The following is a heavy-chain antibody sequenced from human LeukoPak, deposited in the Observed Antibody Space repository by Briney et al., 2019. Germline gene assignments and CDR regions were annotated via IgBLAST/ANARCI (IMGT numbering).Heavy chain of an antibody. CDR3: ARGKPEGDYYFDY. Sequence: GGSLRLFCAASGFTFSSYAMHWVRQAPGKGLEYVSAISSNGGSTYYANSVKGRFTISRDNSKNTLYLQMGSLRAEDMAVYYCARGKPEGDYYFDYWGQGTLVTVSS. J-gene: IGHJ4*02. CDR1: GFTFSSYA. V-gene: IGHV3-64*01. CDR2: ISSNGGST. D-gene: IGHD1-14*01.